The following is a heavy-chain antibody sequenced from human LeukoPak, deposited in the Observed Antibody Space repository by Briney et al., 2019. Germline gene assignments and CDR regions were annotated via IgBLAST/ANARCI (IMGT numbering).Heavy chain of an antibody. CDR3: AGLGFGELSNWFDP. D-gene: IGHD3-10*01. J-gene: IGHJ5*02. Sequence: GGSLRLSCAASGFTFSSYSMNWVRQAPGKGLEWVSSISSNSTYIYYADSLKGRFTISRDNAKNSLYLQMNSLRAEDTAVYYCAGLGFGELSNWFDPWGQGTLVTVSS. CDR1: GFTFSSYS. V-gene: IGHV3-21*01. CDR2: ISSNSTYI.